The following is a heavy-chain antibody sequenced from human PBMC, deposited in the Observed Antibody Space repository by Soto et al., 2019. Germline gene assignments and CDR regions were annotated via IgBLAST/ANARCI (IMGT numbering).Heavy chain of an antibody. CDR2: IWYDGSNK. D-gene: IGHD6-13*01. CDR1: GFTFSSYG. V-gene: IGHV3-33*01. CDR3: ARDRPPSSSWPNRGDPRRGTFDP. Sequence: GGSLRLSCAASGFTFSSYGMHWVRQAPGKGLEWVAVIWYDGSNKYYADSVKGRFTISRDNSKNTLYLQMNSLRAEDTAVYYCARDRPPSSSWPNRGDPRRGTFDPWGQGTLVTVSS. J-gene: IGHJ5*02.